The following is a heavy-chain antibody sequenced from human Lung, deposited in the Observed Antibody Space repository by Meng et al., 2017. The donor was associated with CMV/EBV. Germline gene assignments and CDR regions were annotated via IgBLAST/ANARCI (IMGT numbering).Heavy chain of an antibody. D-gene: IGHD2-21*02. V-gene: IGHV3-11*01. J-gene: IGHJ4*02. CDR2: TDSSGHT. Sequence: QVFPEESGGGLVKPVGSLTLPCPASGFIFRDYWMSWLRHVPGKGLQWISFTDSSGHTYYADSVRGRFTISRDYARNSLDLHMTSLTSEDTGTYYCARDLGFGDNYHYFDYRGQGALVTVSS. CDR1: GFIFRDYW. CDR3: ARDLGFGDNYHYFDY.